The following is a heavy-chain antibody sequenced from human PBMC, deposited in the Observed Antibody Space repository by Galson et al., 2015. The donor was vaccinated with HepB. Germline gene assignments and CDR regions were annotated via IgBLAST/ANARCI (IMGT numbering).Heavy chain of an antibody. CDR1: GFTFSSYT. V-gene: IGHV1-69*02. D-gene: IGHD3-10*01. J-gene: IGHJ5*02. CDR3: ARGNYTGAGTPSNWFHP. CDR2: IIPILAIA. Sequence: SVKVSCKASGFTFSSYTISWLRQAPGKGLEWMGRIIPILAIAYYAHKFQGRFTITADKSTSTVYMELSSLRSEDTAVYYCARGNYTGAGTPSNWFHPWGQGTLVTVSS.